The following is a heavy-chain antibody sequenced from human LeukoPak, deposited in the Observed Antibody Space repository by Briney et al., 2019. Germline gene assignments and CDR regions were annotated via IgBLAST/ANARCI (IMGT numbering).Heavy chain of an antibody. D-gene: IGHD2-15*01. CDR3: ARGGIVVVVAPLDY. Sequence: PGGSLRLSCAASGFTFSDYYKSWIRQAPGKGLGWVSYIGSSSSYTNYADSVKGRFTISRDNAKNSLYLQMNSLRAEDTAVYYCARGGIVVVVAPLDYWGQGTLVTVSS. CDR1: GFTFSDYY. J-gene: IGHJ4*02. V-gene: IGHV3-11*05. CDR2: IGSSSSYT.